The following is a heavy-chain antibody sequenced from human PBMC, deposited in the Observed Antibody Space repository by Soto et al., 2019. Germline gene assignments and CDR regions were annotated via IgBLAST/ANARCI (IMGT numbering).Heavy chain of an antibody. CDR1: GGSISSYY. V-gene: IGHV4-59*01. J-gene: IGHJ4*02. Sequence: SETLSLTCTVSGGSISSYYWSWIRQPPGKGLEWIGYIYYSGSTNYNPSLKSRVTISVDTSKNQFSLKLSSVTAADTAVYYCASIYGDYFDYWGQGTLVTVSS. CDR2: IYYSGST. D-gene: IGHD4-17*01. CDR3: ASIYGDYFDY.